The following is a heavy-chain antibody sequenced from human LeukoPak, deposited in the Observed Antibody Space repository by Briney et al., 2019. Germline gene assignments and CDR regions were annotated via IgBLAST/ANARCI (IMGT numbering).Heavy chain of an antibody. CDR3: ARGPRWYSSSWYFDY. V-gene: IGHV1-2*02. CDR2: INPNSGGT. CDR1: GYTFTGYY. J-gene: IGHJ4*02. Sequence: GASVKVSCKASGYTFTGYYMHWVRQVPGQGLEWMGWINPNSGGTNYAQKFQGRVTMTRDTSISTAYMELSRLRSDDTAVYYCARGPRWYSSSWYFDYWGQGTLVTVSS. D-gene: IGHD6-13*01.